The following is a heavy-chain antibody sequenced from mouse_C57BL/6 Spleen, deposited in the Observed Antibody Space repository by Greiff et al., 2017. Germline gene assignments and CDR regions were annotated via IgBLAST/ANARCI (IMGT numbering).Heavy chain of an antibody. J-gene: IGHJ2*01. CDR3: ARGRITTVVAFDY. CDR2: ISDGGSYT. V-gene: IGHV5-4*03. Sequence: EVKLVESGGGLVKPGGSLKLSCAASGFTFSSYAMSWVRQTPEKRLEWVATISDGGSYTYYPDNVKGRFTISRDNAKNNLYLQMSHLKSEDTAMYYCARGRITTVVAFDYWGQGTTLTVSS. D-gene: IGHD1-1*01. CDR1: GFTFSSYA.